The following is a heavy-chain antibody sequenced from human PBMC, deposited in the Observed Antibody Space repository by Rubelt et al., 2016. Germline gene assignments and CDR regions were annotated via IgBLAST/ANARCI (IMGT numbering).Heavy chain of an antibody. D-gene: IGHD4-23*01. CDR2: WYDGSNK. J-gene: IGHJ4*02. V-gene: IGHV3-33*06. CDR3: AKGGVVTLDY. Sequence: WYDGSNKYYADSVKGRFTISRDNSKNTLYLQMNSLRAEDTAVYYCAKGGVVTLDYWGQGTLVTVSS.